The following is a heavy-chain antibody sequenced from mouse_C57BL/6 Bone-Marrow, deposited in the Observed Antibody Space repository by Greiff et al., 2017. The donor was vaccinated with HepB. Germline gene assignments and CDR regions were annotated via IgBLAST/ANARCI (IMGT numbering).Heavy chain of an antibody. V-gene: IGHV2-4*01. Sequence: QVQLQQSGPGLVQPSQSLSITCTVSGFSLTSYGVHWVRQPPGKGLEWLGVIWSGGSTDYNAAFISRLSISKDNSKSQVFFKMNSLQADDTAIYYCAKIYFDVWGTGTTVTVSS. J-gene: IGHJ1*03. CDR3: AKIYFDV. CDR1: GFSLTSYG. CDR2: IWSGGST.